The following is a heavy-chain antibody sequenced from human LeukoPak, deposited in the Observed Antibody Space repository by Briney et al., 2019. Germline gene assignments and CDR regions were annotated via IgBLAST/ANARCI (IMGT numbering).Heavy chain of an antibody. Sequence: ASVKVSCKASGGTSSSYAISWVRQAPGQGLEWMGRIIPIFGIANYAQKFQGRVTITADKSTSTAYMELSSLRSEDTAVYYCASVPIQLWLPAGYWGQGTLVTVSS. CDR2: IIPIFGIA. J-gene: IGHJ4*02. D-gene: IGHD5-18*01. CDR1: GGTSSSYA. V-gene: IGHV1-69*04. CDR3: ASVPIQLWLPAGY.